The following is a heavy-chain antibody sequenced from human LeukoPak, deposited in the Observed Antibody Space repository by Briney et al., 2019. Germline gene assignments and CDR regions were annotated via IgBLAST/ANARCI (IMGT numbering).Heavy chain of an antibody. CDR3: ARPRHYYFDY. CDR1: GYTFTSYG. V-gene: IGHV1-18*01. Sequence: GASGKLSCKASGYTFTSYGITWVRQAPGQGLEWMGWISAYNGNTNYAQKLQGRVTMTTDTSTSTAYMELRSLRSDDTAVYYCARPRHYYFDYWGQGTLVTVSS. CDR2: ISAYNGNT. J-gene: IGHJ4*02.